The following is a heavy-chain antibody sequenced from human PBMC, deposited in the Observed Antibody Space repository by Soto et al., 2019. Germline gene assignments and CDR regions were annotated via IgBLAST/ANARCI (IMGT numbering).Heavy chain of an antibody. D-gene: IGHD5-18*01. Sequence: SETLSLTCTVSGGSISSYYWSWIRQPPGKGLEWIGYIYYSGSTNYNPSLKSRVTISVDTSKNQFSLKLSSVTAADTAVYYCARDQGYGKNYYYGMDVWGQGTTVTAP. J-gene: IGHJ6*02. CDR3: ARDQGYGKNYYYGMDV. CDR2: IYYSGST. CDR1: GGSISSYY. V-gene: IGHV4-59*01.